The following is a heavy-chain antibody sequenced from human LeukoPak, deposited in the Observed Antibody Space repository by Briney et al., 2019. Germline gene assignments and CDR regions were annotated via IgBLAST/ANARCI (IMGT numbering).Heavy chain of an antibody. CDR2: ISSSSSTI. CDR3: ATRRGGGPYYFDY. CDR1: GFTFSSYW. V-gene: IGHV3-48*01. J-gene: IGHJ4*02. D-gene: IGHD2-15*01. Sequence: GGSLRLSCAASGFTFSSYWMSWVRQAPGKGLEWVSYISSSSSTIYYADSVKGRFTISRDNAKNSLYLQMNSLRAEDTAVYYCATRRGGGPYYFDYWGQGTLVTVSS.